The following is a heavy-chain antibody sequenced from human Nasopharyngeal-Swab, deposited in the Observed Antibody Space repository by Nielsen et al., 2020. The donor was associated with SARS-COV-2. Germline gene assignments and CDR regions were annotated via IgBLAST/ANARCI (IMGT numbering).Heavy chain of an antibody. J-gene: IGHJ4*02. CDR2: VSGSYSAI. D-gene: IGHD5-18*01. CDR1: GFSSSDYT. Sequence: GGSLRLSCAASGFSSSDYTMSWIRQAPGKGLAYISIVSGSYSAIYYVDSVQGRLTTSRDNARNSLYLQMNSLTAEDTAVYYCARAVELWSNPSYFDSWGQGTLVTVSS. CDR3: ARAVELWSNPSYFDS. V-gene: IGHV3-11*01.